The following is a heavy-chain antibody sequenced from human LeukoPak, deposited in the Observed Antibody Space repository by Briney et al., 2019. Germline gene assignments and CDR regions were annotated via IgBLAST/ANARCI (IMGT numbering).Heavy chain of an antibody. D-gene: IGHD1-26*01. CDR2: IDPNNGDT. CDR3: VRAESVRSGDPEWAGDSFDM. CDR1: GYTFISYY. J-gene: IGHJ3*02. Sequence: VASVKVSCKASGYTFISYYINWVRQAPGQGPEWMGWIDPNNGDTNYGQKFQGRVTMTRDTSVSTAYMELSRLTSDDTAVYYCVRAESVRSGDPEWAGDSFDMWGQGTMVTVSS. V-gene: IGHV1-2*02.